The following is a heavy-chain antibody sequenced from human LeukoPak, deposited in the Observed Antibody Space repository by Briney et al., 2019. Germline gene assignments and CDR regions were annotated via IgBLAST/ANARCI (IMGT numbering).Heavy chain of an antibody. CDR1: GFTFSSYA. D-gene: IGHD6-6*01. Sequence: GGSLRLSCAASGFTFSSYAMSWIRQAPGKGLEWVSYISSSGSTIYYADSVKGRFTISRDNAKNSLYLQMNSLRAEDTAVYYCARDSIAARPGRVDYWGQGTLVTVSS. J-gene: IGHJ4*02. CDR2: ISSSGSTI. CDR3: ARDSIAARPGRVDY. V-gene: IGHV3-11*04.